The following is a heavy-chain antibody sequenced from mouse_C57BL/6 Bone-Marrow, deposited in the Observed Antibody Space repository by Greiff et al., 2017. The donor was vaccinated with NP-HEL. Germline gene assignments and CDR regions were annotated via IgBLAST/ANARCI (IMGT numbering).Heavy chain of an antibody. V-gene: IGHV1-59*01. CDR1: GYTFTSYW. J-gene: IGHJ4*01. CDR2: IDPSDSYT. Sequence: QVHVKQPGAELVRPGTSVKLSCKASGYTFTSYWMHWVKQRPGQGLEWIGVIDPSDSYTNYNQKFKGKATLTVDTSSSTAYMQLSSLTSEDSAVYYCARSCSLYYAMDYWGQGTSVTVSS. D-gene: IGHD6-2*01. CDR3: ARSCSLYYAMDY.